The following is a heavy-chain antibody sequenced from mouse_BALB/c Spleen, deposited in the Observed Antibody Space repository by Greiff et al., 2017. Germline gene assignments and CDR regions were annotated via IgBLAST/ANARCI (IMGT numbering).Heavy chain of an antibody. V-gene: IGHV5-6-5*01. CDR2: ISSGGST. J-gene: IGHJ4*01. Sequence: EVNVVESGGGLVKPGGSLKLSCAASGFTFSSYAMSWVRQTPEKRLEWVASISSGGSTYYPDSVKGRFTISRDNARNILYLQMSSLRSEDTAMYYCARCQCSTTATYAMDYWGQGTSVTVSS. CDR3: ARCQCSTTATYAMDY. CDR1: GFTFSSYA. D-gene: IGHD1-2*01.